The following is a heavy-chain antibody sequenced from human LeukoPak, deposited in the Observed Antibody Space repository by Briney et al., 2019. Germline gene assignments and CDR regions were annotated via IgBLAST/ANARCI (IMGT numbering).Heavy chain of an antibody. CDR3: APIFGDYSDFDY. CDR1: GGSSGSYY. Sequence: SSETLSLTCAVYGGSSGSYYWSWIRQPPGKGLEWIGEINHSGNTNYNPSPKSRVTTSLDTSKNQFSLRLSSVTAADTALYYCAPIFGDYSDFDYWGQGTLVTVSS. CDR2: INHSGNT. J-gene: IGHJ4*02. V-gene: IGHV4-34*01. D-gene: IGHD4-17*01.